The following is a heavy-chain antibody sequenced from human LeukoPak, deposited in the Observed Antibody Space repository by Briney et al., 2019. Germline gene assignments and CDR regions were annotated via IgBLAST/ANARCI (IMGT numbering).Heavy chain of an antibody. CDR3: ARAYSERYGLGYYYMDV. CDR2: IRYDGSNK. J-gene: IGHJ6*03. CDR1: GFTFSSYG. Sequence: GSLRLSCAASGFTFSSYGMHWVRQAPGKGLEWVAFIRYDGSNKYYADSVKGRFTISRDNSKNTLYLQMNSLRAEDTAVYYCARAYSERYGLGYYYMDVWGKGTTVTISS. V-gene: IGHV3-30*02. D-gene: IGHD1-26*01.